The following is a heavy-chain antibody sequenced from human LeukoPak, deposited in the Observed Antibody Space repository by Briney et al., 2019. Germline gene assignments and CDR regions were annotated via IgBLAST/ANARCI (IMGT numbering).Heavy chain of an antibody. J-gene: IGHJ4*02. CDR3: ARAPLAYCGGDCRYYFDY. CDR2: IYYSGST. D-gene: IGHD2-21*02. V-gene: IGHV4-39*01. Sequence: SETLSLTCIVSGGSISSSSYYRGWIRQPPGKGLEWIGSIYYSGSTYYNPSLKSRVTISVDTSKNQFFLKLSSVTAADTAVYYCARAPLAYCGGDCRYYFDYWGQGTLVTVSS. CDR1: GGSISSSSYY.